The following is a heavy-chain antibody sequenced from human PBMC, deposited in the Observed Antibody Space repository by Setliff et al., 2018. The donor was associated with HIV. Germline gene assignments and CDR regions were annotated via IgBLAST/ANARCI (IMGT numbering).Heavy chain of an antibody. CDR3: ARAGSYGWDY. Sequence: SETLSLTCTVSGDSINSGAYYWSWIRQPAGKGLEWIGGLHLSGDTNYNPSLKSRVTMSIDTSKNQFSLQLSSVTAADTAVYYCARAGSYGWDYWGQGTLVTVSS. CDR2: LHLSGDT. D-gene: IGHD5-18*01. CDR1: GDSINSGAYY. J-gene: IGHJ4*02. V-gene: IGHV4-61*02.